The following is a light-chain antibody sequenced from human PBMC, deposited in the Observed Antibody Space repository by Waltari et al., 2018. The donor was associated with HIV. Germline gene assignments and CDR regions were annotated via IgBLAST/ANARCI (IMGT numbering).Light chain of an antibody. Sequence: DIQLTHSPSSLSASVGDRITITCQATQDISNYLNWLQQKPGQAPELVIYDVSNLETGVPSRFSGSGSGTHFTFTITSLQPEDIGIFYCQEYDNLRRGFTFGPGT. CDR1: QDISNY. CDR2: DVS. J-gene: IGKJ3*01. CDR3: QEYDNLRRGFT. V-gene: IGKV1-33*01.